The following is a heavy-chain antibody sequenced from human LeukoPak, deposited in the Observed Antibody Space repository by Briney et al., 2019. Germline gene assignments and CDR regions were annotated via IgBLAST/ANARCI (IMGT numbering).Heavy chain of an antibody. CDR1: GGSISSYY. V-gene: IGHV4-59*01. D-gene: IGHD3-22*01. J-gene: IGHJ6*02. Sequence: PSETLSLTCTVSGGSISSYYWSWIRQPPGKGLEWIGYIYYSGSTNYNPSLKSRVTISVDTSKNQFSLKLSSVTAADTALYYCARDLYDSSLYYYYGMDVWGQGTTVTVSS. CDR2: IYYSGST. CDR3: ARDLYDSSLYYYYGMDV.